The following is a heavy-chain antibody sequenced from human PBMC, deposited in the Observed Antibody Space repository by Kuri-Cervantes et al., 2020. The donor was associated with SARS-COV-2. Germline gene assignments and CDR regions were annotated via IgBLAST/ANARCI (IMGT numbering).Heavy chain of an antibody. Sequence: GESLKISCPASGFTFGSYAMHWVRQAPGKGLEYVSAISSNGGSTYYADSVKGRFTISRDNSKNTLYLQMSSLRAEDTAVYYCAKTLFPYCSGGSCSTPVIPRYGMDVWSQGTTVTVSS. CDR2: ISSNGGST. J-gene: IGHJ6*02. CDR1: GFTFGSYA. V-gene: IGHV3-64D*06. D-gene: IGHD2-15*01. CDR3: AKTLFPYCSGGSCSTPVIPRYGMDV.